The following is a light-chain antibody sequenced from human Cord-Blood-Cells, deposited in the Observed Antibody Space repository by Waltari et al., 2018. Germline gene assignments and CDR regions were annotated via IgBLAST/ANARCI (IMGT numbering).Light chain of an antibody. J-gene: IGKJ4*01. V-gene: IGKV3-11*01. Sequence: EIVLKQSPATLSLSPGARATISCKASQSVSSYLAWYQQKPGQAPRLLIYDASNRATGIPARFSGSGSGTDFTLTISSLEPEDFAVYYCQQRSNWPLTFGGGTKVEIK. CDR2: DAS. CDR3: QQRSNWPLT. CDR1: QSVSSY.